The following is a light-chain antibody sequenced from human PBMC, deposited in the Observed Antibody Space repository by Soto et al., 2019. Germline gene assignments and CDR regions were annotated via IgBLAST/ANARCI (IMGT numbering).Light chain of an antibody. CDR1: SSDVGGYNY. CDR2: DVS. Sequence: QSVLTQPRSVSASPGQSVTISCTGTSSDVGGYNYVSWYQQHPGKAPKLMIYDVSKRPSGVPDRFSGAKSGNTASLTISGLQAEDEAAYYCCSYAGSVVFGGGTKVTVL. CDR3: CSYAGSVV. J-gene: IGLJ2*01. V-gene: IGLV2-11*01.